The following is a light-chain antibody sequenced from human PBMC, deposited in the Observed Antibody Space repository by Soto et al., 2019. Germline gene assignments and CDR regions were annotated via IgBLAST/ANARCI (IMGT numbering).Light chain of an antibody. CDR1: QDISTY. CDR3: QQSYNTPLT. J-gene: IGKJ1*01. V-gene: IGKV1-39*01. CDR2: DAS. Sequence: DTPMTQSPFSLSASLGAGLTITCRASQDISTYLNWYRQKSGAAPELLIYDASTLQSGVPSRFRGGASGTDFTLTISSLQLDDFATYYCQQSYNTPLTFGQGTKVDI.